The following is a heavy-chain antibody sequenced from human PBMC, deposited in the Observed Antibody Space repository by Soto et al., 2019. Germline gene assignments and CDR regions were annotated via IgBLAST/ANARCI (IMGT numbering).Heavy chain of an antibody. CDR3: ARGPAGGLRGGVSY. J-gene: IGHJ4*02. D-gene: IGHD2-15*01. CDR2: ISAYNGDT. Sequence: QVQLVQSGGEVKKPCASVKVSCKTSGYTFTNYGITWVRQAPGQGLKWMGWISAYNGDTNYAQKFQGRVIMTTDTSTTTAYMELRSLRSDDTAVYYCARGPAGGLRGGVSYWGQGTLVTVSS. CDR1: GYTFTNYG. V-gene: IGHV1-18*04.